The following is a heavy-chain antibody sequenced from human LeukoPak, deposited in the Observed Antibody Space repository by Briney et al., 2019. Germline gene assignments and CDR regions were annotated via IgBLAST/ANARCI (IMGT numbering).Heavy chain of an antibody. CDR2: ISAYNGNT. V-gene: IGHV1-18*01. CDR1: GYTFTSYG. J-gene: IGHJ5*02. Sequence: ASVKVSCKASGYTFTSYGISWVRQAPGQGLEWMGWISAYNGNTNYAQKLQGRVTMTTDTSTSTAYMELRSLRSDDTAVYYCARDLVPTLRFLGPPNNWFDPWGQGTLVTVSS. CDR3: ARDLVPTLRFLGPPNNWFDP. D-gene: IGHD3-3*01.